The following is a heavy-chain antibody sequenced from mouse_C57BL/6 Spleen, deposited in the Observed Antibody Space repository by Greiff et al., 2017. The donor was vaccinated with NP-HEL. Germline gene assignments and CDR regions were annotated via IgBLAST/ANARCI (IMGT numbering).Heavy chain of an antibody. D-gene: IGHD1-1*01. CDR1: GYTFTSSW. J-gene: IGHJ1*03. Sequence: QVQLQQPGAELVKPGASVKLSCKASGYTFTSSWMHWVKQRPGRGLEWIGRIDPNSGGTKYNEKFKSKATLTVDKPSSTAYMQLSSLTSEDSAVYDCAREDGSSYGGYFDVWGTGTTVTVAS. CDR3: AREDGSSYGGYFDV. CDR2: IDPNSGGT. V-gene: IGHV1-72*01.